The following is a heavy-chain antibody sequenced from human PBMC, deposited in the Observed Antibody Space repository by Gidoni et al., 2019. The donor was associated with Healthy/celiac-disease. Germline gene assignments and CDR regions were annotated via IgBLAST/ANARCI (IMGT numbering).Heavy chain of an antibody. D-gene: IGHD2-21*01. CDR2: INHSGST. J-gene: IGHJ2*01. CDR1: GGSFRGYY. CDR3: ARVLHIVVVRWYFDL. V-gene: IGHV4-34*01. Sequence: QVQLQQWGAGLLKPSETLSLTCAVYGGSFRGYYWSWIRQPPGKGLEWIGAINHSGSTNYNPSLKSRVTISVDTSKNQFSLKLSSVTAADTAVYYCARVLHIVVVRWYFDLWGRGTLVTVSS.